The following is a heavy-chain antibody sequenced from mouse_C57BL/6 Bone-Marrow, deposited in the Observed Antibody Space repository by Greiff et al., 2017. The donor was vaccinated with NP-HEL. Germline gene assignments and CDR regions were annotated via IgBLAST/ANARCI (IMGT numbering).Heavy chain of an antibody. Sequence: VQLQQSGPELVKPGASVKISCKASGYTFTDYYMNWVKQSHGKSLEWIGDINPNNGGTSYNQKFKGKATLTVDKSSSTAYMELRSLTSEDSAVYYCASIYYYGSSYAMDYWGQGTSVTVSS. V-gene: IGHV1-26*01. D-gene: IGHD1-1*01. CDR3: ASIYYYGSSYAMDY. CDR2: INPNNGGT. J-gene: IGHJ4*01. CDR1: GYTFTDYY.